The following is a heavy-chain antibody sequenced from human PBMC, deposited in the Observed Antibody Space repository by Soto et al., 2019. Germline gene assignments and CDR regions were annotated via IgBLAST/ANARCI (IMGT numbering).Heavy chain of an antibody. D-gene: IGHD3-9*01. CDR2: IIPILGIA. J-gene: IGHJ4*02. Sequence: QVQLVQSGAEVKKPGSSVKVSCKASGGTFSSYTISWVRQAPGQGLEWMGRIIPILGIANYAQKFQGRVTITAEKSTSTAYRELSSLRAEDTAVYYCATLYYDIFTGYEHYDYWGQGTLVTVSS. V-gene: IGHV1-69*02. CDR1: GGTFSSYT. CDR3: ATLYYDIFTGYEHYDY.